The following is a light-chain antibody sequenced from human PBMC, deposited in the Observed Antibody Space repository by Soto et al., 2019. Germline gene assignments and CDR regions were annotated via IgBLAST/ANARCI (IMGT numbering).Light chain of an antibody. CDR3: QQYASSPLT. J-gene: IGKJ4*01. CDR1: QSFRSNY. CDR2: GAS. Sequence: EIGLTQSPGTLSLSSGERATLSCRASQSFRSNYLAWYQQKPGQAPRLLIYGASSRATGIPDRVGGSGSGTDFTLTISRLEPEDFAVYYCQQYASSPLTFGGGTKVEIK. V-gene: IGKV3-20*01.